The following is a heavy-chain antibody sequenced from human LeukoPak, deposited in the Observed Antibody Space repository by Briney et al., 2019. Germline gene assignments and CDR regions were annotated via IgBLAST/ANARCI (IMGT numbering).Heavy chain of an antibody. CDR3: ARGKTLWELLWIDY. J-gene: IGHJ4*02. CDR1: GGSISSSSYY. CDR2: IYYRWSI. V-gene: IGHV4-39*07. Sequence: PSETLSLTCTVCGGSISSSSYYWGGICQPPGKGLEWIGSIYYRWSIYYNPSLKSRVTISVDTSKNQFSLKLSSVTAADTAVYYCARGKTLWELLWIDYWGQGTLVTVSS. D-gene: IGHD1-26*01.